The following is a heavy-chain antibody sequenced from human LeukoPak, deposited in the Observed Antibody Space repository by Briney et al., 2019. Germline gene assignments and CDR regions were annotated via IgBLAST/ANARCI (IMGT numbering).Heavy chain of an antibody. CDR3: ARGYCGGDCYLYSFDY. D-gene: IGHD2-21*02. J-gene: IGHJ4*02. Sequence: SETLSLTCTVSGGSISSYYWSWIRQPPGKGLEWIGYIYYSGSTNYNPSLKSRVTISVDTSKNQFSLKLSSVTAADTAVYYCARGYCGGDCYLYSFDYWGQGTLVAVSS. CDR1: GGSISSYY. V-gene: IGHV4-59*08. CDR2: IYYSGST.